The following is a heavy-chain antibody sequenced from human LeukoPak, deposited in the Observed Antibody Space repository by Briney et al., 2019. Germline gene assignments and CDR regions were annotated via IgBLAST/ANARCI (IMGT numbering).Heavy chain of an antibody. J-gene: IGHJ6*02. CDR1: GGSISSYY. V-gene: IGHV4-59*01. D-gene: IGHD3-16*02. CDR3: ARGAVVNGMDV. CDR2: IYYSGTT. Sequence: SETLSLTCTVSGGSISSYYWSWIRQPPGTRLEWIGYIYYSGTTNYNPSFKSRVTMSVDTSKNQFSLKLSSVTAADTAVYYCARGAVVNGMDVWGQGTTVTVSS.